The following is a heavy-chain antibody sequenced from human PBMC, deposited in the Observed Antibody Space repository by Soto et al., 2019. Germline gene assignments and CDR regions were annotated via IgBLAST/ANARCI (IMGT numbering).Heavy chain of an antibody. CDR3: AIDSPAYDNRGYCLDY. CDR1: GFTFSDYY. Sequence: QVQLVESGGGLAKPGGSLRLSCAACGFTFSDYYMSGIRQAPGKGLEWVSYISSRGGNLSYADSVQGRFTISRDNAKNTLYLQMNSLGAEDTAVYYCAIDSPAYDNRGYCLDYCGQGTLVTVSS. V-gene: IGHV3-11*01. CDR2: ISSRGGNL. D-gene: IGHD3-22*01. J-gene: IGHJ4*02.